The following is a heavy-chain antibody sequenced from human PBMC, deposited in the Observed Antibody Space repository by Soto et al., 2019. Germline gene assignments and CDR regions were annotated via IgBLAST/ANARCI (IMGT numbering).Heavy chain of an antibody. V-gene: IGHV3-23*01. J-gene: IGHJ4*02. CDR2: IRGNGDRT. CDR3: AREGDHSSSWWDFDH. CDR1: GFTFSNYA. Sequence: EVQLLESGGGLVQPGGSLRLSCAASGFTFSNYAMSWVRQAPGKGLEWVSGIRGNGDRTLNADSVRGRFTISRDNSKNTLYLEMNSLRVDETAVYYCAREGDHSSSWWDFDHWGQGTLVTVSS. D-gene: IGHD6-13*01.